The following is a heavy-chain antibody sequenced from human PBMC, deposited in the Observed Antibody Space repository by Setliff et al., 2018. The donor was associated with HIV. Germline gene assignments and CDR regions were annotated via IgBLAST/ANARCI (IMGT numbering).Heavy chain of an antibody. CDR3: AGSRGYFVQAD. Sequence: SLRLSCAASGFTFSRYWMTWVRQAPGKGLEWVASIKQDGSEKYYVDSVKGRFTIARDNAKNSLSLQMNSLRAEDTAVYFCAGSRGYFVQADWGQGTLVTVSS. D-gene: IGHD3-22*01. J-gene: IGHJ4*02. CDR1: GFTFSRYW. V-gene: IGHV3-7*01. CDR2: IKQDGSEK.